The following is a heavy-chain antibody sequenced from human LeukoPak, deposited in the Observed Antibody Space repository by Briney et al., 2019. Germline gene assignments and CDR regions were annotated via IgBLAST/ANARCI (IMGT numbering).Heavy chain of an antibody. CDR1: GFIFSSYS. CDR3: TRKAYYGMDV. J-gene: IGHJ6*02. Sequence: PGGSLRLSCVASGFIFSSYSMVWVRQAPGKGLEWVSYISSSGSTIYYADSVKGRFTISRDNAKNSLYLQMNSLRAEDTAVYYCTRKAYYGMDVWGQGTTVTVSS. CDR2: ISSSGSTI. V-gene: IGHV3-48*04.